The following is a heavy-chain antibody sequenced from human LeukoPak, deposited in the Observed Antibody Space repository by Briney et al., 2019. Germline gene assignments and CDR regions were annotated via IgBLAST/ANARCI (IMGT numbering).Heavy chain of an antibody. CDR1: RFTFSSYA. Sequence: GVSLRLSCAASRFTFSSYAMSWVRQAPGKGLEWVSGISSSGGSTYYADSVKGRFTISRDNSKNTLYLHMNSLRAEDTAVYYCATDPQITNWYDYLDFWGQGALVTVSS. V-gene: IGHV3-23*01. CDR2: ISSSGGST. J-gene: IGHJ4*02. D-gene: IGHD1-1*01. CDR3: ATDPQITNWYDYLDF.